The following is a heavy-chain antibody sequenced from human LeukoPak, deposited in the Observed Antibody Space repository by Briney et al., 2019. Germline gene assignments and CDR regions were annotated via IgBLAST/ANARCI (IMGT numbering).Heavy chain of an antibody. Sequence: GGSLRLSCAASGFTVSSNYMSWVRQAPGKGLEWVSVIHSGGNTFYADSVKGRFTISRDNSKNTLYLQMNSLKAEDTAVYYCARGDIVVVPTAVGSWDYWGQGTLVTVSS. CDR1: GFTVSSNY. V-gene: IGHV3-53*01. CDR3: ARGDIVVVPTAVGSWDY. J-gene: IGHJ4*02. CDR2: IHSGGNT. D-gene: IGHD2-2*01.